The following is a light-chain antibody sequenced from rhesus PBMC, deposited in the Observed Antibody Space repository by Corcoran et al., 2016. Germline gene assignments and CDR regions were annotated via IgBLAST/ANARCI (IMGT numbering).Light chain of an antibody. Sequence: DIQMTQSPSSLPASVGDTVTITCRASQGVSDGLAWYQQKPGKAPNLLIYTASYLQSGVPSRFSGSGSGTDFTLTISRLQSEDFATYYCQQYNGRPHTFGQGTKVEIK. J-gene: IGKJ2*01. CDR1: QGVSDG. V-gene: IGKV1-22*01. CDR3: QQYNGRPHT. CDR2: TAS.